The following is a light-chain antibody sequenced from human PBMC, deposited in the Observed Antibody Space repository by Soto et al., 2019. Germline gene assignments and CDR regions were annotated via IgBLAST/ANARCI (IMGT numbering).Light chain of an antibody. J-gene: IGKJ2*01. CDR3: QQYYAIPYN. CDR2: WPS. Sequence: DIVMTQSPDSLAVSLGERATINCKSSQSGLSSSNNKNYLTWYQQKAGQPPKLLIYWPSTRESGVPDRFSGSGSGTDFTLTISSLQAEDVAIYYCQQYYAIPYNFGQGTKLEIK. V-gene: IGKV4-1*01. CDR1: QSGLSSSNNKNY.